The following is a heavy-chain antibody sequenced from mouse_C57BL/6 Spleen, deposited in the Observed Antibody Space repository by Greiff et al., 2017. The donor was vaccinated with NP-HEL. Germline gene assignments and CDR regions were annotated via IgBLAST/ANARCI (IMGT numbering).Heavy chain of an antibody. D-gene: IGHD2-4*01. J-gene: IGHJ4*01. V-gene: IGHV2-5*01. CDR1: GFSLTSYG. CDR3: AKKWDYPYAMDY. CDR2: IWRGGST. Sequence: VQLQESGPGLVQPSQSLSITCTVSGFSLTSYGVHWVRQSPGKGLEWLGVIWRGGSTDYNAAFMSRLSITKDNSKSQVFFKMNSLQADDTAIYYCAKKWDYPYAMDYWGQGTSVTVSS.